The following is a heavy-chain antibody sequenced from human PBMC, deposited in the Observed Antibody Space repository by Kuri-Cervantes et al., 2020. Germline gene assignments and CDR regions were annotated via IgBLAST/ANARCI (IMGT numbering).Heavy chain of an antibody. J-gene: IGHJ4*02. V-gene: IGHV4-34*01. CDR3: ARRLMGSSPKIDY. CDR1: RGSFSGYY. D-gene: IGHD1-26*01. Sequence: SETLSLTCAVYRGSFSGYYWTWIRQPPGKGLEWIGEIDHSGSTNYHPSLKSRVTISVDTSKNQFSLKLSSVTAADTAVYYCARRLMGSSPKIDYWGQGTLVTVSS. CDR2: IDHSGST.